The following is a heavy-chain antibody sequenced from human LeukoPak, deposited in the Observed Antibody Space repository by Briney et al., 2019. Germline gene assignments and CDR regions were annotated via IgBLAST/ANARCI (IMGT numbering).Heavy chain of an antibody. CDR3: ARRRRSSSWVYYYYYYMDV. J-gene: IGHJ6*03. D-gene: IGHD6-13*01. CDR1: GGSISSYY. CDR2: IYYSGST. V-gene: IGHV4-59*01. Sequence: SETLSLTCTVSGGSISSYYWSWIRQPPGKGLEWIGYIYYSGSTNYNPSLKSRVTISVDTSKNQFSLKLSSVTAADTAVYYCARRRRSSSWVYYYYYYMDVWGKGTTVTIS.